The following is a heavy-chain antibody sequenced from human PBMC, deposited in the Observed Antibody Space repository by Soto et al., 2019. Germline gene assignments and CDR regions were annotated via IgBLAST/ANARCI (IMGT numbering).Heavy chain of an antibody. J-gene: IGHJ4*02. V-gene: IGHV4-59*01. CDR1: GGSITNYY. CDR2: VYHSGTT. Sequence: PSETLSLTCTVSGGSITNYYWSWIRQPPGKGLEGIGYVYHSGTTNYNPSLQSRVTTSLDRSKNQFSLEVRPVTAADTAVYYCARSPLTTGVDFDCWGQGPLVTV. D-gene: IGHD3-22*01. CDR3: ARSPLTTGVDFDC.